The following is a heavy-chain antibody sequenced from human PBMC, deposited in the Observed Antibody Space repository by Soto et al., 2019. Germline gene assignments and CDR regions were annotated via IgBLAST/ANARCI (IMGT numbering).Heavy chain of an antibody. CDR1: GYTFTSYG. CDR3: ARDSSVAANKFDY. J-gene: IGHJ4*02. CDR2: ISAYNGNT. D-gene: IGHD6-19*01. Sequence: VASVKVSCKASGYTFTSYGISWVRQAPGQGLEWMGWISAYNGNTNYAQKLQGRVAMTTDTSTSTAHMELRSLRSDDTAVYYCARDSSVAANKFDYWGQGTLVTVSS. V-gene: IGHV1-18*01.